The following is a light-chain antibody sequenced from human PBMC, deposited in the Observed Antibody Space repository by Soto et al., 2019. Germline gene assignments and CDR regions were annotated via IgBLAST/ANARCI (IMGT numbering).Light chain of an antibody. CDR1: QSLSGSS. Sequence: DIVLTQSPGTLSLSPGETATLSCRASQSLSGSSLAWYQQKPGQALRIIIYDASGRPSCITDKFSGSGSGTDFTLTISRLEPEDFAVYYCQQYESSSWTFGQGTTVEVK. CDR3: QQYESSSWT. V-gene: IGKV3-20*01. J-gene: IGKJ1*01. CDR2: DAS.